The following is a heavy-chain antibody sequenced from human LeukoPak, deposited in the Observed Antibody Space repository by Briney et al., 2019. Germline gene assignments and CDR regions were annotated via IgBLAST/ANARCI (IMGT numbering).Heavy chain of an antibody. CDR1: GFTFSSHA. D-gene: IGHD4-17*01. Sequence: PGRSLRISCAASGFTFSSHAMHWVRQAPGKGLEWVAVISYDANNKFYADSVKGRLTISRDNAKNSLYLQMNSLRAEDTAVYYCARDPGESTDYWGQGTLVTVSS. V-gene: IGHV3-30-3*01. CDR3: ARDPGESTDY. CDR2: ISYDANNK. J-gene: IGHJ4*02.